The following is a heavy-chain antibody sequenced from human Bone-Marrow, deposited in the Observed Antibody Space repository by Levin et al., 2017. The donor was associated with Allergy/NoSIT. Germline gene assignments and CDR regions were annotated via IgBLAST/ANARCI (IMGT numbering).Heavy chain of an antibody. D-gene: IGHD3-3*01. CDR3: ARFRAMPYFGVVIHNWFDP. CDR2: INHSGST. Sequence: SETLSLTCAVYGGSFSGYYWSWIRQPPGKGLEWIGEINHSGSTNYNPSLKSRVTISVDTSKNQFSLKLSSVTAADTAVYYCARFRAMPYFGVVIHNWFDPWGQGTLVTVSS. CDR1: GGSFSGYY. J-gene: IGHJ5*02. V-gene: IGHV4-34*01.